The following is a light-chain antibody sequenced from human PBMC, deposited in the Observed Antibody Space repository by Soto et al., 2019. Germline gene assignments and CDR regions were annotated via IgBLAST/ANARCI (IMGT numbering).Light chain of an antibody. V-gene: IGLV2-14*01. CDR1: SSDVGGYNY. CDR2: EVS. J-gene: IGLJ2*01. Sequence: QSALTQPASVSGSPGQSITISCTGTSSDVGGYNYVSWYQQHPGKAPKLMIYEVSNLPSGVSNRFSGYKSGNTASLTISGLQDEDEADYYCSSYTSSSTVVFGGGTKVTVL. CDR3: SSYTSSSTVV.